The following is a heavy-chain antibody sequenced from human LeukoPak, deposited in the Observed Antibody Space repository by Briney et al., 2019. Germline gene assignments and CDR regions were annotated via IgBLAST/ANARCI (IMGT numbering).Heavy chain of an antibody. V-gene: IGHV1-2*02. CDR2: INPNSGGT. CDR1: GYTFTGYY. D-gene: IGHD2-2*01. CDR3: AREGIVVVPAAMPHPPNWFDP. Sequence: ASVKVSCKASGYTFTGYYMHWVRQAPGQGLEWMGWINPNSGGTNYAQKFQGRVTMTRDTSTSTVYMELSSLRSEDTAVYYCAREGIVVVPAAMPHPPNWFDPWGQGTLVTVSS. J-gene: IGHJ5*02.